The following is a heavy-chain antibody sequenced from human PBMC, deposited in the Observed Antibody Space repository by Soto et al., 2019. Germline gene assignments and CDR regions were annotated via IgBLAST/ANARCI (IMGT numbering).Heavy chain of an antibody. CDR2: ISGSGGST. CDR3: AKSTAVAGAY. CDR1: GFTFSSYA. Sequence: EVQLLESGGGLVQPGGSLRLSCAASGFTFSSYAMSWVRQAPGKGLEWVSAISGSGGSTYYADSVKGRFTISRDNSENTLSLQMTSLRAEDTAVYYCAKSTAVAGAYWGQGTLVTVSS. D-gene: IGHD6-19*01. V-gene: IGHV3-23*01. J-gene: IGHJ4*02.